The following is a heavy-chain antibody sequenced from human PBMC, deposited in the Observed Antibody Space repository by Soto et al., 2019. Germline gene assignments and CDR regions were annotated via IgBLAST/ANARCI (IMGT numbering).Heavy chain of an antibody. V-gene: IGHV4-34*01. J-gene: IGHJ6*02. Sequence: QVQLQQWGAGLLKPSETLSLTCAVYGGSFTGYYWTWIRQPPGKGLEWIGEINHSGSTNYNPSLKSRVTISVDTSKIQFSLKLRSVTAADTAVYYCARWRPIAARQYYYGMDVWGQGTTVTVSS. D-gene: IGHD6-6*01. CDR1: GGSFTGYY. CDR2: INHSGST. CDR3: ARWRPIAARQYYYGMDV.